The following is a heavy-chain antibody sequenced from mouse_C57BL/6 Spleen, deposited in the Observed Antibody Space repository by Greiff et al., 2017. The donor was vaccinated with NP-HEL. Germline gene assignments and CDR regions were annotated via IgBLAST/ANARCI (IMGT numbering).Heavy chain of an antibody. D-gene: IGHD1-1*01. CDR2: INPNNGGT. CDR3: ARYYYYSGRYFDY. V-gene: IGHV1-26*01. Sequence: EVQLQQSGPELVKPGASVKISCKASGYTFTDYYMNWVKQSHGKSLEWIGDINPNNGGTSYNQKFKGKATLTVDKSSSTAYMELRSLTSEDSTVYYCARYYYYSGRYFDYWGQGTTLTVSS. CDR1: GYTFTDYY. J-gene: IGHJ2*01.